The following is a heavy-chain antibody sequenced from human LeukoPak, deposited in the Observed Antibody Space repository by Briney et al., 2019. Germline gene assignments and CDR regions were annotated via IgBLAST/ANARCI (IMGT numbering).Heavy chain of an antibody. Sequence: ASVKVSCKASGYTFTGYYLHWVRQAPGQGLEWMGWINPNSDGTNYAQRFQGRVTMTRDTSISTAYMELSRLRSDDTAVYYCARDTQRIAAAVVLNYFDYWGQGTLVTVSA. J-gene: IGHJ4*02. CDR1: GYTFTGYY. CDR3: ARDTQRIAAAVVLNYFDY. CDR2: INPNSDGT. V-gene: IGHV1-2*02. D-gene: IGHD6-13*01.